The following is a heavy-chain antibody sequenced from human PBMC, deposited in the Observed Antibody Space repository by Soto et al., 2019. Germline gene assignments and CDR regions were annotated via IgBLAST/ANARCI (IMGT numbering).Heavy chain of an antibody. CDR2: IIPIFGTA. V-gene: IGHV1-69*13. CDR3: ARGRWEYYYDSSGSARAFDI. CDR1: GGTFSSYA. Sequence: SVKVSCKASGGTFSSYAISWVRQAPGQGLEWMGGIIPIFGTANYAQKFQGRVTITADESTSTAYMELSSLRSEDTAVYYCARGRWEYYYDSSGSARAFDIWGQGTTVTV. D-gene: IGHD3-22*01. J-gene: IGHJ3*02.